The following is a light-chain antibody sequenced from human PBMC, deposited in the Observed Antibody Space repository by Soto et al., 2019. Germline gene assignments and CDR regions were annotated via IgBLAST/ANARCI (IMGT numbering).Light chain of an antibody. J-gene: IGKJ5*01. CDR1: QSVSSY. CDR2: GAS. V-gene: IGKV3-15*01. Sequence: MSQSLATLSVTKKERASLSCRASQSVSSYLAWYQQKPGQAPRLIIYGASSRATGIPVSFSGSGSGTEFTLTISSLQSEDFTVYYCQLDTFLLLTFCHGT. CDR3: QLDTFLLLT.